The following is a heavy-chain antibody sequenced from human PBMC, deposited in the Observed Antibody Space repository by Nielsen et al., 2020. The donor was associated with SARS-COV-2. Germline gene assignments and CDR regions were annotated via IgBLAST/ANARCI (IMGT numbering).Heavy chain of an antibody. J-gene: IGHJ4*02. V-gene: IGHV3-9*01. CDR3: ASGPLAVAPDS. CDR1: GFTFDDYA. D-gene: IGHD6-19*01. Sequence: GGSLRLSCAASGFTFDDYAMHWVRQAPGKGLEWVSVISWNSGSIGYADSVKGRFTISRDNAKNSLYLQMNSLRPEDTAVYYCASGPLAVAPDSWGQGTLVTVSS. CDR2: ISWNSGSI.